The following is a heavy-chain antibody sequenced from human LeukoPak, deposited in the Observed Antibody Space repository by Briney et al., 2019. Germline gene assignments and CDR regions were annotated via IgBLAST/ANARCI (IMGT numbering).Heavy chain of an antibody. Sequence: GGSLRLSCAVSGFTFSSSSLNWVRQAPGRGLEWVSSISSSSSYIYYADSVKGRFTISRDNAKDSLYLQMDSLRADDTAVYYCATSDDLWSGMDNWGQGTLVTVSS. CDR3: ATSDDLWSGMDN. J-gene: IGHJ4*02. V-gene: IGHV3-21*01. CDR1: GFTFSSSS. CDR2: ISSSSSYI. D-gene: IGHD3-3*01.